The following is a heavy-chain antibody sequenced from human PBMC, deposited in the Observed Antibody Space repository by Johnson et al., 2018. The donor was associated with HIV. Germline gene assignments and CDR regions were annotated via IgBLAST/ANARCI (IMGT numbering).Heavy chain of an antibody. D-gene: IGHD3-22*01. J-gene: IGHJ3*02. CDR1: GFTFRTYA. CDR2: LSYDGSKE. V-gene: IGHV3-30-3*01. Sequence: QVQLVESGGGVVQPGRSLRLSCAVSGFTFRTYAMHWVRQAPGKGLEWVAVLSYDGSKEYYVDSVKGRFNLSRDSSKNTLYLQMNSLRAEDTALYYCARAMYYYDTSGYLIRPRAFDIWGQGTVITVSS. CDR3: ARAMYYYDTSGYLIRPRAFDI.